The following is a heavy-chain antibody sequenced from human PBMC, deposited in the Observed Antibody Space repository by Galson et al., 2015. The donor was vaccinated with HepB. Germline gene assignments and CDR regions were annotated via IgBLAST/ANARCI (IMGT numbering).Heavy chain of an antibody. CDR3: TRRLYYSDSGGYSYYFDY. V-gene: IGHV5-51*01. CDR1: GYSFTNYW. Sequence: QSGAEVKKPGESLKISCKGSGYSFTNYWIGWVRQMPGKGLGWMGIIYPGDSDTRYSPSFQGQVTISADKSISTAYLQWSSLKASDTAMYYCTRRLYYSDSGGYSYYFDYWGQGTLVTVSS. J-gene: IGHJ4*02. CDR2: IYPGDSDT. D-gene: IGHD3-22*01.